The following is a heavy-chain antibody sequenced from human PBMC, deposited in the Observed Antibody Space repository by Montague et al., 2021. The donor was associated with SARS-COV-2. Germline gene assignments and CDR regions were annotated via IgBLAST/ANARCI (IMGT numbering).Heavy chain of an antibody. D-gene: IGHD3-22*01. V-gene: IGHV4-39*01. CDR1: GGSISSSSYY. CDR3: ARQEYYYDSSGYGRMDWLGP. CDR2: IYYSGST. J-gene: IGHJ5*02. Sequence: SETLSLTCTVSGGSISSSSYYWGWIRQPPGKGLEWIGSIYYSGSTYYDPSLKSRVTISVDTTKNQFSLKLSSVTAADTAVYDCARQEYYYDSSGYGRMDWLGPWGQGTLVTVSS.